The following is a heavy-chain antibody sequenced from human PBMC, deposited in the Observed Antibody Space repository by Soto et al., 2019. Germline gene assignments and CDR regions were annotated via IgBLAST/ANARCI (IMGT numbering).Heavy chain of an antibody. Sequence: GASVKVSCKASGYTFTSYGISWVRQAPGQGLEWMGWISAYNGNTNYAQKLQGRVTMTTDTSTSTAYMELRSLRSDDTAVYYCARTYYDILTRYHTSDVWGQGTTVTVSS. CDR1: GYTFTSYG. CDR3: ARTYYDILTRYHTSDV. J-gene: IGHJ6*02. D-gene: IGHD3-9*01. V-gene: IGHV1-18*01. CDR2: ISAYNGNT.